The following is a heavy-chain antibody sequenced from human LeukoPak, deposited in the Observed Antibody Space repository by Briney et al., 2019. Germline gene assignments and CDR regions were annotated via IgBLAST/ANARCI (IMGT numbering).Heavy chain of an antibody. CDR1: GASIRGSDS. CDR2: IHHRGAT. Sequence: SETLSLTCAVSGASIRGSDSWSWVRQPPGKGLEWIGEIHHRGATNYNPSLKSRVTISVDKSNNQFSLKVRSVTAADTAVYYCASRSYISGPYWGQGTLVTVSS. J-gene: IGHJ4*02. CDR3: ASRSYISGPY. D-gene: IGHD6-25*01. V-gene: IGHV4-4*02.